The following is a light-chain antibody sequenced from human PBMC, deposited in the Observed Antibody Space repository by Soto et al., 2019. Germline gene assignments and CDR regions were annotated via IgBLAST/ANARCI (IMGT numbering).Light chain of an antibody. Sequence: EIVLTQSPGTLSLSPGERATLSCRASQSISSRYLAWYQQKPGQAPRLLIYGTSSRATGIPDRFSGSGSGTDFTLTISRLEPEDFAVFYCQQYGSPITFGQGTRLEIK. CDR3: QQYGSPIT. CDR1: QSISSRY. J-gene: IGKJ5*01. V-gene: IGKV3-20*01. CDR2: GTS.